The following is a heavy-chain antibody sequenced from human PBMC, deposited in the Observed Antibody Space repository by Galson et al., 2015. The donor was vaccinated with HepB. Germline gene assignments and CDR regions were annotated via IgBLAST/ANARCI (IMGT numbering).Heavy chain of an antibody. Sequence: LRLSCAASGFTFSDYYMSWIRQAPGKGLEWVSYISSSSSYTNYADSVKGRFTISRHNSKNTLYLQMNSLRAEDTAVYYCASSVYYDSIDAFDIWGQGTLVTVSS. D-gene: IGHD3-22*01. V-gene: IGHV3-11*03. CDR2: ISSSSSYT. CDR3: ASSVYYDSIDAFDI. J-gene: IGHJ3*02. CDR1: GFTFSDYY.